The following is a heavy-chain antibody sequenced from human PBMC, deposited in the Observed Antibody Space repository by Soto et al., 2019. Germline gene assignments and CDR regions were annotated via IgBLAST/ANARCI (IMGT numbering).Heavy chain of an antibody. D-gene: IGHD3-22*01. CDR1: GGSISSGGYY. J-gene: IGHJ4*02. CDR2: IYYSGST. V-gene: IGHV4-31*03. Sequence: QVQLQESGPGLVKPSQTLSLTCTVSGGSISSGGYYWSWIRQHPGKGLEWIGYIYYSGSTYYNPSLKSRVTISVDSSKNQFSLKVSSVTAADTAVYYCAREGGAHYYDSSGYYGGYFDYWGQGTLVTVSS. CDR3: AREGGAHYYDSSGYYGGYFDY.